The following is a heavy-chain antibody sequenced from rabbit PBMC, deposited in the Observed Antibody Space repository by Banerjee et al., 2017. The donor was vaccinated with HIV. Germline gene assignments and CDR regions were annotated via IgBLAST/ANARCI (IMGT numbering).Heavy chain of an antibody. D-gene: IGHD1-1*01. CDR3: AGSNSGYYGGLGL. CDR1: GIDFSSYYY. J-gene: IGHJ4*01. Sequence: QQQLEESGGGLVKPGGTLTLTCKASGIDFSSYYYMCWVRQAPGKGLEWIACIAGGSSGSTWYASWVKGRFTISKTSSTTVTLQMTSLTAADTATYFCAGSNSGYYGGLGLWGPGTLVTVS. CDR2: IAGGSSGST. V-gene: IGHV1S45*01.